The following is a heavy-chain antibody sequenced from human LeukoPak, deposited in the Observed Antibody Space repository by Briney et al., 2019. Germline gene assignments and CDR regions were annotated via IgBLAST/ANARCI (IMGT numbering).Heavy chain of an antibody. V-gene: IGHV1-18*01. J-gene: IGHJ4*02. Sequence: ASVKVSCKASGYTFTSDGSSWVRQAPGQGLGCRGWISADNGDTDYAQGLQRRVTMTIATSTRTVYMAMRSLRSDDTAVYYCARDVGRSYVLDYWGQGPLVPVSS. CDR1: GYTFTSDG. CDR2: ISADNGDT. CDR3: ARDVGRSYVLDY. D-gene: IGHD3-16*01.